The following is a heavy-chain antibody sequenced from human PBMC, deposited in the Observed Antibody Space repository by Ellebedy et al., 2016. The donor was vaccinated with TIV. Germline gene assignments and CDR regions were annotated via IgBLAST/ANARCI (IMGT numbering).Heavy chain of an antibody. V-gene: IGHV3-30-3*01. Sequence: GGSLRLXCAASGFTFSSYAMHWVRQAPGKGLEWVAVISYDGSNKYYADSVKGRFTISRDNSKNTLYLQMNSLRAEDTAVYYCARGDTAMVNYYYGMDVWGQGTTVTVSS. CDR2: ISYDGSNK. CDR3: ARGDTAMVNYYYGMDV. J-gene: IGHJ6*02. CDR1: GFTFSSYA. D-gene: IGHD5-18*01.